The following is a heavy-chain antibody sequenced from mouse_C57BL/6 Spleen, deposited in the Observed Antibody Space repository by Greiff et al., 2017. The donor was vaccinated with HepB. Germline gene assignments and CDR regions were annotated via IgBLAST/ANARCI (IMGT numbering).Heavy chain of an antibody. CDR3: ARHQDSSGYPYAMDY. J-gene: IGHJ4*01. V-gene: IGHV5-6*01. Sequence: DVQLQESGGDLVKPGGSLKLSCAASGFTFSSYGMSWVRQTPDKRLEWVATISSGGSYTYYPDSVKGRFTISRDNAKNTLYLQMSSLKSEDTAMYYCARHQDSSGYPYAMDYWGQGTSVTVSS. D-gene: IGHD3-2*02. CDR2: ISSGGSYT. CDR1: GFTFSSYG.